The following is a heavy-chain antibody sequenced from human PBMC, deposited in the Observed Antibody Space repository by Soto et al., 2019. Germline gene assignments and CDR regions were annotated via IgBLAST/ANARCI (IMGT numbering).Heavy chain of an antibody. J-gene: IGHJ6*02. Sequence: SETLSLTGTVSGGSISSGYYYWSWIRQPPGKGLEWIGYIYYIGSTYYNPSLKSRVTISVDTSKNQFSLKLSSVTAADTAVYYGAGEPAVWSSSADVWGQAPAVTGS. CDR1: GGSISSGYYY. CDR2: IYYIGST. V-gene: IGHV4-30-4*01. CDR3: AGEPAVWSSSADV. D-gene: IGHD6-6*01.